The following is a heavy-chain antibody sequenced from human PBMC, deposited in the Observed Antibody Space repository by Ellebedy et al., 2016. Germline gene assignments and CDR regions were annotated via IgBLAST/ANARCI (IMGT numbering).Heavy chain of an antibody. CDR3: ARDSRATFGGLIVYFDF. D-gene: IGHD3-16*02. CDR2: INAGNGNI. CDR1: GYTFTSYA. Sequence: ASVKVSCKASGYTFTSYAMHWVRQAPGQRLEWMGWINAGNGNIKYSQKFQGRVTITRDTSASTAYMELRSLRSDDTAVYYCARDSRATFGGLIVYFDFWGQGTLVTVSS. V-gene: IGHV1-3*01. J-gene: IGHJ4*02.